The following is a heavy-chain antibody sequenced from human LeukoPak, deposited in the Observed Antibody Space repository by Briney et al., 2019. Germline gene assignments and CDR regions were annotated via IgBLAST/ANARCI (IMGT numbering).Heavy chain of an antibody. CDR2: ISAYNGNT. J-gene: IGHJ4*02. CDR1: GYTFTSYG. CDR3: ARDRYSSSWYFDY. D-gene: IGHD6-13*01. V-gene: IGHV1-18*01. Sequence: GSVKVSCKASGYTFTSYGISWVRQAPGQGLEWMGWISAYNGNTNYAQKLQGRVTMTTDTSTSTAYTELRSLRSDDTAVYYCARDRYSSSWYFDYWGQGTLVTVSS.